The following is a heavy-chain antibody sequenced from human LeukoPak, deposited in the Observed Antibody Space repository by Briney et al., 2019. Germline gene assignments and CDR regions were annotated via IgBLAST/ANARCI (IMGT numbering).Heavy chain of an antibody. CDR1: GFTFSSYS. CDR2: ISSSSSTI. V-gene: IGHV3-48*01. Sequence: PGGSLRLSCAASGFTFSSYSMNWVRQAPGKGLEWVSYISSSSSTIYYADSVKGRFTISRDNAKNSLYLQMNRLRAEDTAVYYCARVGDISGWQYYLDYWGQGTLVTVSS. J-gene: IGHJ4*02. D-gene: IGHD6-19*01. CDR3: ARVGDISGWQYYLDY.